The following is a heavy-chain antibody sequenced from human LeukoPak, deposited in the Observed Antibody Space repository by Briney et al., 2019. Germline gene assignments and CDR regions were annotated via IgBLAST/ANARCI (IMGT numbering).Heavy chain of an antibody. D-gene: IGHD3-3*01. CDR3: ARGGYDFWSGYYRPARTFDY. Sequence: SETLSLTCAVYGGSFSGYYWSWIRQPPGKGLEWIGEINHSGSTNYNPSLKSRVTISVDTSKKQFSLKLSSVTAADTAVYYCARGGYDFWSGYYRPARTFDYWGQGTLVTVSS. CDR1: GGSFSGYY. V-gene: IGHV4-34*01. CDR2: INHSGST. J-gene: IGHJ4*02.